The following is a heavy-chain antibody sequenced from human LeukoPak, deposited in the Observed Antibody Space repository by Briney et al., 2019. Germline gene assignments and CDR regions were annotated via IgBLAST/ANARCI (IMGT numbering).Heavy chain of an antibody. J-gene: IGHJ5*02. CDR1: GGSFSGYY. D-gene: IGHD2-15*01. V-gene: IGHV4-34*01. Sequence: SETLSLTCAVYGGSFSGYYWSWIRQPPGKGLEWIGEINHSGSTNYNPSLKSRVTISVDTSKNQFSLKLSSLTAADTAVYYCARGRGVTPGYCSGGSCYNWFDPWGQGTLVTVSS. CDR3: ARGRGVTPGYCSGGSCYNWFDP. CDR2: INHSGST.